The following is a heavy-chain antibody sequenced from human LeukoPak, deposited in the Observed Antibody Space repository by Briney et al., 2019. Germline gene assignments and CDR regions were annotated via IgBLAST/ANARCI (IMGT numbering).Heavy chain of an antibody. D-gene: IGHD1-26*01. CDR1: GYTLTGYY. Sequence: ASVKVSCKASGYTLTGYYMHWVRQAPGQGLEWMGWINPNSGGTNYAQKFQGRVTMTRDTSISTAYMELSRLRSEDTAVYYCARGLGSGSAGAQDYWGQGTLVTVSS. J-gene: IGHJ4*02. V-gene: IGHV1-2*02. CDR3: ARGLGSGSAGAQDY. CDR2: INPNSGGT.